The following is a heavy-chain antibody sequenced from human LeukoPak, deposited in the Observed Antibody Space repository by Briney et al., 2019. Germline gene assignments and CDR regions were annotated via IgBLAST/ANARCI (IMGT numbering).Heavy chain of an antibody. CDR1: GGSISNYY. J-gene: IGHJ4*02. Sequence: PSETLSLTCTVSGGSISNYYWSWIRQPPGKGLEWIGTFYYSGTTISSPSLTSRVTMSVDTSKDQFSLKLTSVTAADTAVYYCAKDTGTGFDYWGQGTLVTVSS. CDR3: AKDTGTGFDY. CDR2: FYYSGTT. V-gene: IGHV4-59*12. D-gene: IGHD3-10*01.